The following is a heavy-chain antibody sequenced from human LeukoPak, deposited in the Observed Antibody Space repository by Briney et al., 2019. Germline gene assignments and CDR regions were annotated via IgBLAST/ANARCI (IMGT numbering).Heavy chain of an antibody. CDR3: ASGGRDWNFHQYFDY. CDR2: IYYSGST. CDR1: GGSISSGGYY. D-gene: IGHD1-7*01. J-gene: IGHJ4*02. Sequence: PSETLSLTCTVSGGSISSGGYYWSWIRQHPGKGLEWIGYIYYSGSTYYNPSLKSRVTISVDTSKNQFSLKLSSVTAADTAVYYCASGGRDWNFHQYFDYWGQGTLVTVSS. V-gene: IGHV4-31*03.